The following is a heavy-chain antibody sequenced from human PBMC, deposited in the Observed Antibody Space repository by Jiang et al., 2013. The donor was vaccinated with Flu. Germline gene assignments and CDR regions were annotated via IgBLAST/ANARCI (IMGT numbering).Heavy chain of an antibody. Sequence: GSGLVKPSQTLSLTCTVSGGSVSSGGYYWTWTRQQPGNGLESIGYIHPSGTTYYNPSLKSRVTISVDTSKNQFSLKLSSVTAADTAVYYCARGRGNGDYFHWGQGTLVTVSS. CDR3: ARGRGNGDYFH. CDR1: GGSVSSGGYY. J-gene: IGHJ4*02. V-gene: IGHV4-30-4*08. CDR2: IHPSGTT. D-gene: IGHD4-17*01.